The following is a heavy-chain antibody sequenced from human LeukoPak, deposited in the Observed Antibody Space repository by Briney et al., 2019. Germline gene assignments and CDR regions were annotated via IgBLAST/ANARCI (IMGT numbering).Heavy chain of an antibody. CDR1: GFTFSNYG. CDR3: AKDPTVGIDSSGCPFDQ. D-gene: IGHD6-19*01. V-gene: IGHV3-30*18. Sequence: GGSLRLSCAASGFTFSNYGMHWVRQAPDKGLEWVAVISYDRSNEYYADSVKGRFTISRDNSKNTLYLQMNSLRAEDTAVYYCAKDPTVGIDSSGCPFDQWGQGTLVTVSS. CDR2: ISYDRSNE. J-gene: IGHJ4*02.